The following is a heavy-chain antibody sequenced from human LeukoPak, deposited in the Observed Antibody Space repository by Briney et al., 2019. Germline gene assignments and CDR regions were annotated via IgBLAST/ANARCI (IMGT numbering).Heavy chain of an antibody. Sequence: ASVKVSCKASGYTFTGYYMHWVRQAPGQGLEWMGWINPNSGSTNYAQKFQGRVTMTRDTSISTAYMELSRLRSDDTAVYYCAAGSSSSRGLYYYYMDVWGKGTTVTVSS. D-gene: IGHD6-6*01. CDR3: AAGSSSSRGLYYYYMDV. J-gene: IGHJ6*03. V-gene: IGHV1-2*02. CDR2: INPNSGST. CDR1: GYTFTGYY.